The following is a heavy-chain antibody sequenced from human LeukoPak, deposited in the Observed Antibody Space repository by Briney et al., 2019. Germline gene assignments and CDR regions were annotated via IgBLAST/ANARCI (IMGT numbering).Heavy chain of an antibody. D-gene: IGHD3-22*01. CDR3: ATQITMIVVVKDAFDI. Sequence: GGSLRLSCAASGFTVSSNYMSWVRQAPGKGLEWVSVIYSGGSTYYADSVKGRFTISRDNSENTLYLQMNSLRAEDTAVYYCATQITMIVVVKDAFDIWGQGTMVTVS. CDR2: IYSGGST. J-gene: IGHJ3*02. V-gene: IGHV3-53*01. CDR1: GFTVSSNY.